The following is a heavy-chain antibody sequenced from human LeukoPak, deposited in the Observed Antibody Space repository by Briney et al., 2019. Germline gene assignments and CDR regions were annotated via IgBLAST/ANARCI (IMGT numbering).Heavy chain of an antibody. CDR1: GFTFSAYW. V-gene: IGHV3-74*01. D-gene: IGHD4-11*01. CDR2: ITSDGSST. J-gene: IGHJ4*02. CDR3: VRDSNYHPDC. Sequence: GGSLRLSCAASGFTFSAYWMHWVRHAPGKGLVWISRITSDGSSTSYADSVKGRFTISRDNAKSTLYLQVNSLRAEDTAVYYCVRDSNYHPDCWGQGTLVTVSS.